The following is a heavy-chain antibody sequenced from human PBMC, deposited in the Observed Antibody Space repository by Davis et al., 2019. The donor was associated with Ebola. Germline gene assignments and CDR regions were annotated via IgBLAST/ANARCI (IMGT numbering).Heavy chain of an antibody. CDR1: GYTFTSYY. V-gene: IGHV1-46*01. J-gene: IGHJ6*02. CDR2: INPSGGST. CDR3: GRGGGVQGVISPYGMDV. D-gene: IGHD3-10*01. Sequence: ASVKVSCKASGYTFTSYYMHWVRQAPGQGLEWMGIINPSGGSTSYAQKFQGRVTMTRDTSTSTVYMELSSLRSEDTAVYYCGRGGGVQGVISPYGMDVWGQGTTVTVSS.